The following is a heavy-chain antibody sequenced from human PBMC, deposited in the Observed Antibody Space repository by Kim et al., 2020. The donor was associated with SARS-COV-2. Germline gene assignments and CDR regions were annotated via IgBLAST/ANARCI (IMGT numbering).Heavy chain of an antibody. V-gene: IGHV3-30*04. CDR3: ARGEPGGEYYGMDV. CDR1: GFIFSTYA. Sequence: GGSLRLSCAASGFIFSTYAMHWVRQAPGKGLEWVAVISDDGIHKYYADSVKGRFTISRDNSKNTLYLQMNSLRAEDTTVYYCARGEPGGEYYGMDVWGQGTTVTVSS. D-gene: IGHD3-16*01. J-gene: IGHJ6*02. CDR2: ISDDGIHK.